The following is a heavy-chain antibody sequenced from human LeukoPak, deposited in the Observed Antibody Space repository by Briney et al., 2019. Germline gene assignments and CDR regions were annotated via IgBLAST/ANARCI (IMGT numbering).Heavy chain of an antibody. V-gene: IGHV4-4*02. CDR1: GGSISSSNW. J-gene: IGHJ6*03. CDR2: IYHSGST. D-gene: IGHD2-21*02. Sequence: SETLSLTCAVSGGSISSSNWRSWVRQPPGKGLEWIGEIYHSGSTNYNPSLKSRITISVDTSKNQFSLRLSSVTAADTAVYYCARTYCGGDCRGYYYSYYMDVWGKGTTVTISS. CDR3: ARTYCGGDCRGYYYSYYMDV.